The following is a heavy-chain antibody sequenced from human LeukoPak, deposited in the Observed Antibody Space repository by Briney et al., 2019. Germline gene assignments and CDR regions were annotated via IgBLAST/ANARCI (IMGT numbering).Heavy chain of an antibody. CDR1: GFTFSSYA. J-gene: IGHJ1*01. CDR2: ISYDGSNN. CDR3: ARGEDGFWSGYVEH. D-gene: IGHD3-3*01. Sequence: AGGSLRLSCAASGFTFSSYAMHWVRQAPGKGLEWVAVISYDGSNNYYGESVKGRFTISRDNSKNMVYLQMNSLRPEDTAVYYCARGEDGFWSGYVEHWGQGTLVTVSS. V-gene: IGHV3-30*04.